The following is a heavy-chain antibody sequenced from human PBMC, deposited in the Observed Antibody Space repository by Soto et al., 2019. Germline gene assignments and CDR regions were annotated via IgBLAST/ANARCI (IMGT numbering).Heavy chain of an antibody. CDR2: INPNGGST. D-gene: IGHD3-22*01. J-gene: IGHJ4*02. CDR3: ARDSRPSYYDNSVQSWFLQ. Sequence: QVQLVQSGADVRKPGASVKVSCKASGYTLTNFYMHWVRQAPGQGLEWMGTINPNGGSTTYAQKFQDRVTMTTDTSTSTVYMDLSSLTSEDTAVYYCARDSRPSYYDNSVQSWFLQWGQGTLVTVSS. V-gene: IGHV1-46*01. CDR1: GYTLTNFY.